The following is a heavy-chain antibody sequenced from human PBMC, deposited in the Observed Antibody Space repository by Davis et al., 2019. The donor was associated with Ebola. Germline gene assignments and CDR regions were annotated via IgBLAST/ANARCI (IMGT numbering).Heavy chain of an antibody. V-gene: IGHV3-23*01. D-gene: IGHD2-2*01. CDR1: GFTFSSYA. J-gene: IGHJ4*02. CDR3: AKCQYQLLLQNFDY. Sequence: GESLKISCAASGFTFSSYAMSWVRQAPGKGLEWVSAISGSGGSTYYADSVKGRFTISRDNSKNTLYLQMNSLRAEDTAVYYCAKCQYQLLLQNFDYWGQGTLVTVSS. CDR2: ISGSGGST.